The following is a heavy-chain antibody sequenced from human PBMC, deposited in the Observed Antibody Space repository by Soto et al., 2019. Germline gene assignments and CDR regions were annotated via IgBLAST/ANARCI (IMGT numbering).Heavy chain of an antibody. V-gene: IGHV4-4*07. Sequence: SETLSLTCTVSGDSIRNYFWSWIRQPSGRGLEWIGRVYSSGATNYNPSLNGRVTMSVDTSRDQFSLRLSSVTAADTASYYCTKGPNWNYYYYGVDVWGQGTAVTVSS. CDR2: VYSSGAT. J-gene: IGHJ6*02. CDR1: GDSIRNYF. CDR3: TKGPNWNYYYYGVDV. D-gene: IGHD1-20*01.